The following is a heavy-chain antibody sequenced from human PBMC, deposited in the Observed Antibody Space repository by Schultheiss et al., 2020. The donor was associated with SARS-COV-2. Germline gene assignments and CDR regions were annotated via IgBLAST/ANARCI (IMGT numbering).Heavy chain of an antibody. CDR1: GGSISSYY. Sequence: SQTLSLTCTVSGGSISSYYWSWIRQPPGKGLEWIGYIYYSGSTNYNPSLKSRVTISVDTSKNQFSLKLSSVTAADTAVYYCARAGVVIGWFDPWGQGTLVTVS. J-gene: IGHJ5*02. V-gene: IGHV4-59*01. D-gene: IGHD3-3*01. CDR2: IYYSGST. CDR3: ARAGVVIGWFDP.